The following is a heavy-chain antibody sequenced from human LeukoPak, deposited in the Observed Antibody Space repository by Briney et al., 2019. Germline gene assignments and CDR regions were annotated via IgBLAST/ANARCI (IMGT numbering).Heavy chain of an antibody. Sequence: ASVKVSCKASGGTFSSYAISWVRQAPGQGLEWMGWMNPNSGNTGYAQKFQGRVTMTRDTSTSTAYMELSSLRSEDTAVYYCARGRFRWELEIRDFDYWGQGTLVTVSS. D-gene: IGHD1-26*01. J-gene: IGHJ4*02. CDR3: ARGRFRWELEIRDFDY. V-gene: IGHV1-8*02. CDR2: MNPNSGNT. CDR1: GGTFSSYA.